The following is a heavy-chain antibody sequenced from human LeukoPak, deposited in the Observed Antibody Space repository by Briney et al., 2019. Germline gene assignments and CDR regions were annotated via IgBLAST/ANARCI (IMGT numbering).Heavy chain of an antibody. CDR3: AKDQGRVVPAAMLGYYYYGMDV. CDR1: GFIFSSDA. J-gene: IGHJ6*02. Sequence: SGGSQRLSCAASGFIFSSDAMNWVRQAPGKGLEWVSGISGSGGRTYYADSVKGRFTISRDNSKNTLYLQMNSLRAEDTAVYYCAKDQGRVVPAAMLGYYYYGMDVWGQGTTVTVSS. CDR2: ISGSGGRT. V-gene: IGHV3-23*01. D-gene: IGHD2-2*01.